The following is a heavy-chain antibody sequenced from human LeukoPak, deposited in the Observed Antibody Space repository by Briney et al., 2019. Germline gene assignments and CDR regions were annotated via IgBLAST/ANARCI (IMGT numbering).Heavy chain of an antibody. CDR1: GFTFRNYA. J-gene: IGHJ6*03. V-gene: IGHV3-64*01. Sequence: PGGSLRLSCAASGFTFRNYAMHWVRQAPGKGLEYVSAITGNGGSTYRANSVRGRFTISRDNSKNTVYLQMGSLRAEDMAVYYCARGPSGVFYMDVWGKGTTVTVSS. CDR3: ARGPSGVFYMDV. D-gene: IGHD3-10*01. CDR2: ITGNGGST.